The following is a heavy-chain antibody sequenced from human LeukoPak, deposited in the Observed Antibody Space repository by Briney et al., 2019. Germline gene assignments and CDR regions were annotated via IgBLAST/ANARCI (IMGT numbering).Heavy chain of an antibody. D-gene: IGHD6-13*01. J-gene: IGHJ6*03. Sequence: ASVKVSCKASGYTFTSYGISWVRQAPGQGLEWMGWISAYNGNTNYAQKLQGRVTMTTDTSTSTAYMELRSLRSDDTAVYYCARTYSSSWNYYYYYMDVWGKGTTVTVSS. CDR3: ARTYSSSWNYYYYYMDV. CDR1: GYTFTSYG. V-gene: IGHV1-18*01. CDR2: ISAYNGNT.